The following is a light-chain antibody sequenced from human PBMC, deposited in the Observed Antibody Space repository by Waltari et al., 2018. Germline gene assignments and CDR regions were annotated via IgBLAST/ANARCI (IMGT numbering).Light chain of an antibody. CDR2: WAS. Sequence: DIVMTQSPDSLAVSLGERATINCKSSQRVLYSSNNKNYLAWYQQKPGQPPKLLIYWASTRESGVPDRFSGSGSGTDFTLTISSLQTEDVAVYHCQQYYSSPYTFGQGTKLEI. CDR1: QRVLYSSNNKNY. CDR3: QQYYSSPYT. V-gene: IGKV4-1*01. J-gene: IGKJ2*01.